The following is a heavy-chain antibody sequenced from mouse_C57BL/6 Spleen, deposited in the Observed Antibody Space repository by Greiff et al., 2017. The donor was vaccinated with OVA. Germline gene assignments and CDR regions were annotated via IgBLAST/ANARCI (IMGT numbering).Heavy chain of an antibody. CDR3: ARGGNSLAY. CDR1: GYTFTSYW. Sequence: VKLQQPGAELVMPGASVKLSCKASGYTFTSYWMHWVKQRPGQGLEWIGEIDPSDSYTNYNQKFKGKSTLTVDKSSSTAYMQLSSLTSEDSAVYYCARGGNSLAYWGQGTLVTVSA. V-gene: IGHV1-69*01. J-gene: IGHJ3*01. D-gene: IGHD2-1*01. CDR2: IDPSDSYT.